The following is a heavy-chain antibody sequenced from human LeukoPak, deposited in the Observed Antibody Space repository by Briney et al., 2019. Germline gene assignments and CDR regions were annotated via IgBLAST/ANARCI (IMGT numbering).Heavy chain of an antibody. CDR2: IGTAGDT. V-gene: IGHV3-13*01. CDR3: ARGGSGSYGYYYYGMDV. J-gene: IGHJ6*02. Sequence: GGSLRLSCVASGFTFSSYDMHWVRQATGKGLEWVSAIGTAGDTYYPGSVKGRFTISRENAKNSLYLQMNSLRAGDTAVYYCARGGSGSYGYYYYGMDVWGQGTTVTVSS. CDR1: GFTFSSYD. D-gene: IGHD3-10*01.